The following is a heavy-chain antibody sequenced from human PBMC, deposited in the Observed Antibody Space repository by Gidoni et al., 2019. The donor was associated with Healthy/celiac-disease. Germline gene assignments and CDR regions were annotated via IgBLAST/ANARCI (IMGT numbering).Heavy chain of an antibody. CDR3: AKDLITMIVVVTEGAFDI. J-gene: IGHJ3*02. D-gene: IGHD3-22*01. CDR2: ISWNSGSI. CDR1: GLPFDDHA. V-gene: IGHV3-9*01. Sequence: DVQLVESGRCLVQPGRSLRLSCSAAGLPFDDHAMHWIRQAPGKGLGWVSGISWNSGSIGYADSVKGRFTISRDNAKNSLYLQMNSLRAEDTALYYCAKDLITMIVVVTEGAFDIWGQGTMVTVSS.